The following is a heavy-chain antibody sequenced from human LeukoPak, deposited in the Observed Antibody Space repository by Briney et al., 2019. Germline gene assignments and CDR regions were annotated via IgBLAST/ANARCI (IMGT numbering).Heavy chain of an antibody. V-gene: IGHV3-43*02. CDR1: GFTFDDYA. D-gene: IGHD2/OR15-2a*01. Sequence: GGSLRLSCAASGFTFDDYAMHWVRQAPGKGLEWVGLISGNGGSPSYAESVKGRFTISRDNSKNSLYLQMNSLRTEDTALYYCAKDRTFSGSYGYFDSWGQGTLVTVSS. J-gene: IGHJ4*02. CDR2: ISGNGGSP. CDR3: AKDRTFSGSYGYFDS.